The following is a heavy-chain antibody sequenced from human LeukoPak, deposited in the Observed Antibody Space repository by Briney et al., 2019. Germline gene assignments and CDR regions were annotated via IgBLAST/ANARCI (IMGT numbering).Heavy chain of an antibody. J-gene: IGHJ3*02. CDR3: AKDIWYGLYCSSTSCYTGAFDI. V-gene: IGHV3-23*01. D-gene: IGHD2-2*02. CDR1: GFTFSSYA. Sequence: GGSVRLSCAASGFTFSSYAMSWVRQAPGKGLEWVSAISGSGGSTYYADSVKGRFTISRDNSKNTLYLQMNSLRAEDTAVYYCAKDIWYGLYCSSTSCYTGAFDIWGQGTMVTVSS. CDR2: ISGSGGST.